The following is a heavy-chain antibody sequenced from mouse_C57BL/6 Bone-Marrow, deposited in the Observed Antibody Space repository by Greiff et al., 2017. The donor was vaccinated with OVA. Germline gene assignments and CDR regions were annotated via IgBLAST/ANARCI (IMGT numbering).Heavy chain of an antibody. V-gene: IGHV1-72*01. D-gene: IGHD1-1*01. J-gene: IGHJ4*01. CDR1: GYTFTSYW. CDR3: ATTVVATPYYAMDY. CDR2: IDPNSGGT. Sequence: QVQLQQPGAELVKPGASVKLSCKASGYTFTSYWMHWVKQRPGRGLEWIGRIDPNSGGTKYNEKFKSKATLTVDKPSSTAYMQLSSLTSEDSAVYYCATTVVATPYYAMDYWGQGTSVTVSS.